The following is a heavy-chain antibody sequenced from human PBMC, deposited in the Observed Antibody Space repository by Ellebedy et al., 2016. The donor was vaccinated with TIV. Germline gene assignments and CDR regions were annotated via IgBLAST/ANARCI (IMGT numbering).Heavy chain of an antibody. CDR3: ARDWGRGSSFSDY. J-gene: IGHJ4*02. CDR1: GFTFDDHA. Sequence: PGGSLRLSCEASGFTFDDHAMHWVRQTPRQGLEWIASVTWNSGNISYADSVKGRFTISRDNAKNSLYLQMNSLRDEDTALYFCARDWGRGSSFSDYWGQGTLVTVSS. CDR2: VTWNSGNI. V-gene: IGHV3-9*01. D-gene: IGHD6-13*01.